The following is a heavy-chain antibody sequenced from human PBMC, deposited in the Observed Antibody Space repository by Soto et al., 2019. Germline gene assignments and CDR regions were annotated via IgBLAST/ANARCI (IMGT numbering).Heavy chain of an antibody. CDR2: ISGSGGST. CDR1: GFTFSSYA. D-gene: IGHD6-13*01. Sequence: GGSLRLSCAASGFTFSSYAMSWVRQAPGKGLEWVSAISGSGGSTYYADSVKGRFTISRDNSKNTLYLQMNSLRAEDTAVYYCAKYGGDSSPYTLGYWFDPWGQGTLVTVSS. CDR3: AKYGGDSSPYTLGYWFDP. V-gene: IGHV3-23*01. J-gene: IGHJ5*02.